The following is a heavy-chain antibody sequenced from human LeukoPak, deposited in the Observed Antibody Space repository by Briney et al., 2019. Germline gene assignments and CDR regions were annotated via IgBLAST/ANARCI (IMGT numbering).Heavy chain of an antibody. V-gene: IGHV4-31*03. CDR2: IYYSGST. CDR1: GGSISSGGYY. Sequence: SETLSLTCTVSGGSISSGGYYWSWIRQHPGKGLEWIGYIYYSGSTYYNPSLKSRVTISVDTSKNQFSLKLSSVTAADTAVYYCARARRGYDCPIPLFDYWGQGTLVTVSS. J-gene: IGHJ4*02. D-gene: IGHD5-12*01. CDR3: ARARRGYDCPIPLFDY.